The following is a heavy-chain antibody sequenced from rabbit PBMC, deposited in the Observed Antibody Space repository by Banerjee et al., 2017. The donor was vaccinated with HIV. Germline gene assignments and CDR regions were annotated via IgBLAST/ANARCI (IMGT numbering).Heavy chain of an antibody. CDR2: IDAGGSGNT. V-gene: IGHV1S40*01. CDR3: ARSSGYDGYFNL. D-gene: IGHD1-1*01. Sequence: QSLEESGGDLVKPGASLTPTCTASGFSFSSGYDMCWVRQAPGKGLEWIGCIDAGGSGNTYYASWAKGRFTISKSSSTTVTLQMTSLTAADTATYFCARSSGYDGYFNLWGQGTLVTVS. CDR1: GFSFSSGYD. J-gene: IGHJ4*01.